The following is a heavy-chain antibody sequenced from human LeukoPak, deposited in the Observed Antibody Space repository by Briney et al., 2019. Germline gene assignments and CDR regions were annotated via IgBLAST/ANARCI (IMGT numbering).Heavy chain of an antibody. D-gene: IGHD5-18*01. CDR3: AAAGYSYGDLLHYYYYMDV. J-gene: IGHJ6*03. V-gene: IGHV1-69*13. Sequence: GASVKVSCKASGGTFSSYAISWVRQAPGQGLEWMGGIIPIFGTANYAQKFQGRVTITADESTSTAYMELSSLRSEDTAVYYCAAAGYSYGDLLHYYYYMDVWGKGTTVTISS. CDR2: IIPIFGTA. CDR1: GGTFSSYA.